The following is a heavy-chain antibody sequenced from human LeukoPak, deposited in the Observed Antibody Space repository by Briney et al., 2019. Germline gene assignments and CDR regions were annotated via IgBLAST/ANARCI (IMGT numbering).Heavy chain of an antibody. CDR1: GGSISTYY. D-gene: IGHD1-26*01. V-gene: IGHV4-4*07. CDR3: ARGATRTSGSYLYGWFDP. CDR2: IFSSGST. J-gene: IGHJ5*02. Sequence: PSETLSLTCTVSGGSISTYYWSWIRQPAGKELEWIGRIFSSGSTNYNPSLKSRVSMSVDTSKNQFSLRLSSVTAADTAVYYCARGATRTSGSYLYGWFDPWGQGTLVTVSS.